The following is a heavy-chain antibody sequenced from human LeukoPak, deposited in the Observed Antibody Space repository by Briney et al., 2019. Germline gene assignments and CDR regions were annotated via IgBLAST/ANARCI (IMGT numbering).Heavy chain of an antibody. D-gene: IGHD6-19*01. CDR2: IYTSGST. Sequence: SETLSLTCTVSGGSISSYYWSWIRQPPGKGLEWIGRIYTSGSTNYNPSLKSRVTISVDTSKNQFSLKLSSVTAADTAVYYCARDSGYSSGWAWFDPWGQGTLVTVSS. CDR1: GGSISSYY. CDR3: ARDSGYSSGWAWFDP. J-gene: IGHJ5*02. V-gene: IGHV4-4*08.